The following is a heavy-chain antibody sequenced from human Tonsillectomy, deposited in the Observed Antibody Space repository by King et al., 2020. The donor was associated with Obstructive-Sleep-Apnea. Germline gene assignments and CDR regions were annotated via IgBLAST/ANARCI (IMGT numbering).Heavy chain of an antibody. CDR2: ISSSSSYI. CDR3: AREGYDSSGSAFDI. CDR1: GFTFSSYS. D-gene: IGHD3-22*01. V-gene: IGHV3-21*01. J-gene: IGHJ3*02. Sequence: VQLVESGGGLVKPGGSLRLSCAASGFTFSSYSMNWVRQAPGKGLEWVSSISSSSSYIYYADSVKGRFTISSDNAKNSLYLQMNSLRAEDTAVYYCAREGYDSSGSAFDIWGQGTMVTVSS.